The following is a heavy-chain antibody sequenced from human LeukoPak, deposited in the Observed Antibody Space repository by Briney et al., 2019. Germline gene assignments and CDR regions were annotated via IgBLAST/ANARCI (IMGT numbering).Heavy chain of an antibody. Sequence: GGSLRLSCAASGFTFSSYSMNWVRQPPGKGLEWVSYISSSSSTIYYADSVKGGFTISRDNSKSSLYLQMNSLRAEDTAVYYCARDPSIAAAQYYMDVWGKGTTVTVSS. CDR2: ISSSSSTI. J-gene: IGHJ6*03. D-gene: IGHD6-13*01. CDR1: GFTFSSYS. V-gene: IGHV3-48*01. CDR3: ARDPSIAAAQYYMDV.